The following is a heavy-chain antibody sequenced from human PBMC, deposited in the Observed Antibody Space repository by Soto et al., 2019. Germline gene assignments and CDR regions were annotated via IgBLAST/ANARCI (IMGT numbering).Heavy chain of an antibody. J-gene: IGHJ4*02. V-gene: IGHV3-23*01. D-gene: IGHD2-2*01. Sequence: GGSLRLSCAASGFTFNNYAMGWVRQAPGKGLEWVSAITDSSSDTYYLDSVKGRFTISRDNSNNTLYLQMNSLRAEDTAIYYCAKLGSSSWSPHYYFDYWGQGTLVIVSS. CDR1: GFTFNNYA. CDR3: AKLGSSSWSPHYYFDY. CDR2: ITDSSSDT.